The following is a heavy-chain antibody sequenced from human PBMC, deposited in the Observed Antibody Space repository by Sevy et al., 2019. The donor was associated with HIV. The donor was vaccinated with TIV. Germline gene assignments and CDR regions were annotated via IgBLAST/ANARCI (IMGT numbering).Heavy chain of an antibody. V-gene: IGHV1-2*02. CDR2: INPNSGGT. Sequence: ASVKVSCKASGYTFTGYYMHWVRQAPGQGLEWMGWINPNSGGTNYAQKFQGRVTMTRDTSISTAYMELGRLRSDDTAVYYCAKGGVVPAAIPNQFPVIWVGYRTYYGMDVWGQGTTVTVSS. CDR3: AKGGVVPAAIPNQFPVIWVGYRTYYGMDV. J-gene: IGHJ6*02. CDR1: GYTFTGYY. D-gene: IGHD2-2*01.